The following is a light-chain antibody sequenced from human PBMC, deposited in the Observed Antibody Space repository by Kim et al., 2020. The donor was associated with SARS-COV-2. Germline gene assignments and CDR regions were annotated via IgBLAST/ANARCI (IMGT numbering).Light chain of an antibody. J-gene: IGLJ3*02. CDR2: EDK. CDR3: QSYDSSNHWV. V-gene: IGLV6-57*01. CDR1: SGSIASNY. Sequence: NFMLTQPHSVSESPGKTVTISCTRSSGSIASNYVQWYQQRPGRSPTIVIYEDKERYTGVPDRFPGSIDSSSNSASLTISGLNTEDEAHYYCQSYDSSNHWVFGGGTQLTVL.